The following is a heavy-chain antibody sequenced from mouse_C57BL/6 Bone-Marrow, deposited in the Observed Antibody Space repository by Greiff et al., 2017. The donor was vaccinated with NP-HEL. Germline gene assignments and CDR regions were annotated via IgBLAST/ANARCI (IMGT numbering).Heavy chain of an antibody. CDR1: GYTFTSYW. CDR2: IDPSDSYT. CDR3: AREVYYGNYFYAMDY. J-gene: IGHJ4*01. D-gene: IGHD2-1*01. Sequence: VQLQQPGAELVMPGASVKLSCKASGYTFTSYWMHWVKQRPGQGLEWIGEIDPSDSYTNYNQKFKGKSTLTVDKSSSTAYMQLSSPTSEDSAVYYCAREVYYGNYFYAMDYWGQGTSVTVSS. V-gene: IGHV1-69*01.